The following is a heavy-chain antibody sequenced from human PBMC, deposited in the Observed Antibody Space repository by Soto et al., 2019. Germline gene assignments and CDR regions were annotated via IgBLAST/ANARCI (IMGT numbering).Heavy chain of an antibody. J-gene: IGHJ6*02. Sequence: TSETLSLTCTVSGGSISGYYWSWIRQPPGKGLEWIGYMYKTGSTVYNPSFKSRVTISVDTSKNQFSLKLNSVAAADTAVYYCARDLWGYCGTDCYPLDVWGQGTTVTVSS. CDR3: ARDLWGYCGTDCYPLDV. D-gene: IGHD2-21*02. V-gene: IGHV4-59*01. CDR2: MYKTGST. CDR1: GGSISGYY.